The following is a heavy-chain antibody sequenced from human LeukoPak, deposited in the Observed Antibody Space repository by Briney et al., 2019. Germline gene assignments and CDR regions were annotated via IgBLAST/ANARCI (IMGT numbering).Heavy chain of an antibody. CDR3: ARIHYDFWSGPRHGYYYMDV. CDR1: GGSISNYY. J-gene: IGHJ6*03. CDR2: IYSSGST. V-gene: IGHV4-4*07. Sequence: PSETLSLTCTVSGGSISNYYWSWIRQPAGKGLEWIGRIYSSGSTNYNASLKSRVTMSVDTSKNQFSLKLSSVTAADTAVYYCARIHYDFWSGPRHGYYYMDVWGKGTTVTVSS. D-gene: IGHD3-3*01.